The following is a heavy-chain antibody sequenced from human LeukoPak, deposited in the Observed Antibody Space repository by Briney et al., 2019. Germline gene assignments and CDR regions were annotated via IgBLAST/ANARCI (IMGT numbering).Heavy chain of an antibody. V-gene: IGHV4-39*01. CDR1: GGSISSSSYY. Sequence: SETLSLTCTVSGGSISSSSYYWGWVRQPPGKGLEWIGSIYYSGSTYYNPSLKSRVTISVDTSKNQFSLKLSSVTAADTAVYYCASDLPVFGFDYWGQGTLVTVSS. D-gene: IGHD3-10*01. CDR2: IYYSGST. J-gene: IGHJ4*02. CDR3: ASDLPVFGFDY.